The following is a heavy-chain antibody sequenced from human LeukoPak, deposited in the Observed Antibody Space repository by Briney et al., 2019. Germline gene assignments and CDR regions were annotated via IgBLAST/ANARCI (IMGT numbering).Heavy chain of an antibody. J-gene: IGHJ4*02. Sequence: SSETLSLTCTVSGGSISSYYWSWIRQPAGKGLEWIGRIYTSGSTNYNPSLKSRVTISVDTSKNQFSLKLSSVTAADTAVYYCARFFILVTTIDYWGQGTLVTVSS. V-gene: IGHV4-4*07. CDR3: ARFFILVTTIDY. D-gene: IGHD4-11*01. CDR2: IYTSGST. CDR1: GGSISSYY.